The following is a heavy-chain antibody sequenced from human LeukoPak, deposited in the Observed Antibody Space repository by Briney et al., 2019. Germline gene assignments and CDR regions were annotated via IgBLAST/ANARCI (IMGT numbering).Heavy chain of an antibody. Sequence: GRSLRLSCAASGFTFSSYGMHWVRQAPGKGLEWVAVISYDGSNKYYADSVKGRFTISRDNSKNTLYLQMNSLRAEDTAVYYCAKVVYYGSRSLGGFDYWGQGTLVTVSS. V-gene: IGHV3-30*18. CDR3: AKVVYYGSRSLGGFDY. CDR1: GFTFSSYG. D-gene: IGHD3-10*01. CDR2: ISYDGSNK. J-gene: IGHJ4*02.